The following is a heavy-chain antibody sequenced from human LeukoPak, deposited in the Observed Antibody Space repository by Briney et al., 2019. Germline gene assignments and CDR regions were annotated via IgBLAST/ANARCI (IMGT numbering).Heavy chain of an antibody. CDR2: IKQDGSEK. Sequence: GGSLRLSCAASGFTFSSYWMSWVRQAPGKGLEWVANIKQDGSEKYYVDSVKGRFTISRDNAKNSLYLQMNSLRAEDTAVYYCARIQNVLRFLEWLLGGFDYWGQGTLVTVSS. CDR3: ARIQNVLRFLEWLLGGFDY. V-gene: IGHV3-7*01. D-gene: IGHD3-3*01. CDR1: GFTFSSYW. J-gene: IGHJ4*02.